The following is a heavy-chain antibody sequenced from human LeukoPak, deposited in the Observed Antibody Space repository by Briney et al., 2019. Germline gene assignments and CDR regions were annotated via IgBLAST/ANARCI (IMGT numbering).Heavy chain of an antibody. CDR3: ARERNPGYCSSTSCYSGSMDV. J-gene: IGHJ6*02. Sequence: ASVKVSCKASGYTFTGYYMHWVRQAPGQGLEWMGWINPNSGGTNYAQKFQGRVTMTRDTSISTAYMELSRLRSDDTAVYYCARERNPGYCSSTSCYSGSMDVWGQGTTVTVSS. D-gene: IGHD2-2*02. CDR2: INPNSGGT. CDR1: GYTFTGYY. V-gene: IGHV1-2*02.